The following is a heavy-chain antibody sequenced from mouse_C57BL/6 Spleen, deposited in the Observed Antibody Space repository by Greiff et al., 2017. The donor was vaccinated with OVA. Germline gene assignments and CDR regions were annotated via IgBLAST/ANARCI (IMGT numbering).Heavy chain of an antibody. CDR1: GYTFTDYE. CDR3: TRSYYDGSSYAMDD. Sequence: VQLQQSGAELVRPGASVTLSCKASGYTFTDYEMHWVKQTPVHGLEWIGAIDPETGGTAYTQKFKGKAILTADKSSSTAYMELRSLTSEDSAVYYCTRSYYDGSSYAMDDWGQGTSVTVSS. J-gene: IGHJ4*01. D-gene: IGHD1-1*01. V-gene: IGHV1-15*01. CDR2: IDPETGGT.